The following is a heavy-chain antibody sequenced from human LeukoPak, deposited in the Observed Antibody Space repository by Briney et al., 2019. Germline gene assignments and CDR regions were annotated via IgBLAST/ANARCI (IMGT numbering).Heavy chain of an antibody. CDR1: GYSISSGYY. Sequence: SETLSLTCAVSGYSISSGYYWGWIRQPPGKGLEWIGSFYHSGNSYYNPSLKSRVSISVDTSKNQFSLNLSSVTTADAALYYYARRDFSSNYPHNWFDPWGQGTLVTVSS. CDR3: ARRDFSSNYPHNWFDP. J-gene: IGHJ5*02. D-gene: IGHD4-11*01. CDR2: FYHSGNS. V-gene: IGHV4-38-2*01.